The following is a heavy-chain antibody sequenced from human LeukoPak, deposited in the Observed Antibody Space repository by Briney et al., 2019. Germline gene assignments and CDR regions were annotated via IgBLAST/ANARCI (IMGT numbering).Heavy chain of an antibody. D-gene: IGHD3-10*01. V-gene: IGHV4-61*02. CDR2: IYTSGST. Sequence: PSQTLSLTCTVSGGSISSGSYYWSWIRQPAGKGLEWIGRIYTSGSTNYNPSLKSRVTISVDTSKNQFSLKLSSVTAADTAVYYCARDQPGAWGQGTLVTVSS. CDR1: GGSISSGSYY. CDR3: ARDQPGA. J-gene: IGHJ4*02.